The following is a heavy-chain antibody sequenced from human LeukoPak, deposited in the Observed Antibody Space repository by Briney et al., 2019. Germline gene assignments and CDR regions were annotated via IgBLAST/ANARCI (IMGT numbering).Heavy chain of an antibody. D-gene: IGHD4-23*01. CDR3: AKDQRPSDYGGNSPCDC. Sequence: QPGRSLRLSCAASGFTFSSYDMHWVRQAPGKGLEWVAVIGFDESNEYYADSVKGRFTISRDNSKNTLYLQMNSLRAEDTAVYYCAKDQRPSDYGGNSPCDCWGQGTLVTVSS. J-gene: IGHJ4*02. V-gene: IGHV3-30*18. CDR1: GFTFSSYD. CDR2: IGFDESNE.